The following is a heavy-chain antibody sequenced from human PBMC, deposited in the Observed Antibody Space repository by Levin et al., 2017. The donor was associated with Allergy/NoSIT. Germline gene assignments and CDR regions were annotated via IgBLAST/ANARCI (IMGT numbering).Heavy chain of an antibody. Sequence: GESLKISCAASGFTFSSYGMHWVRQAPGKGLEWVAVISYDGSNKYYADSVKGRFTISRDNSKNTLYLQMNSLRAEDTAVYYCAKDVDAVVVTAIPSDYWGQGTLVTVSS. CDR3: AKDVDAVVVTAIPSDY. V-gene: IGHV3-30*18. D-gene: IGHD2-21*02. J-gene: IGHJ4*02. CDR2: ISYDGSNK. CDR1: GFTFSSYG.